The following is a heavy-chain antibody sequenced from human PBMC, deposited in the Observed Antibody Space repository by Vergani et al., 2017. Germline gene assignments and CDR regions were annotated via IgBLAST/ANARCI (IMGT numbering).Heavy chain of an antibody. Sequence: QVQLVQSGAEVKTPGASVKVSCKASGGTFSSYAISWVRQAPGQRLEWMGGIIPIFGTANYAQKFQGRVTITADESTSTAYMELSSLRSEDTAVYYCARRGMPSYYDFWSGPFDPWGQGTLVTVSS. CDR2: IIPIFGTA. CDR3: ARRGMPSYYDFWSGPFDP. V-gene: IGHV1-69*01. D-gene: IGHD3-3*01. J-gene: IGHJ5*02. CDR1: GGTFSSYA.